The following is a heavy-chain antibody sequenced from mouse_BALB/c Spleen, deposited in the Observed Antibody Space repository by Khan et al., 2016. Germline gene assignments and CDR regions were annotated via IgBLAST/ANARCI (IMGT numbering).Heavy chain of an antibody. CDR3: TISHGYYAMDY. CDR2: IHYSGGT. Sequence: EVQLQESGPDLVKPSQSLSLTCTVTGYSITSGYSWHWIRQFPGNKLEWMGYIHYSGGTKYIPSLKSRISITRDTSKNQFFLQLNSVNPEDTATYYCTISHGYYAMDYWGQGTSVTVSS. V-gene: IGHV3-1*02. J-gene: IGHJ4*01. CDR1: GYSITSGYS.